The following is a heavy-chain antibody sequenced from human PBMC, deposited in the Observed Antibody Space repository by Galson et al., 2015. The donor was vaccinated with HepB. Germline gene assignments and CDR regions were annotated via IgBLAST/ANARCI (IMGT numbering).Heavy chain of an antibody. CDR3: ARASVGAVAGRGGKAFDY. J-gene: IGHJ4*02. D-gene: IGHD6-19*01. CDR1: GGTFSSYA. CDR2: IIPIFGTA. V-gene: IGHV1-69*13. Sequence: SVKVSCKASGGTFSSYAVSWVRQAPGQGLEWMGGIIPIFGTANYAQKFQGRVTITADESTSTAYMELSSLRSEDTAVYYCARASVGAVAGRGGKAFDYWGQGTLVTVSS.